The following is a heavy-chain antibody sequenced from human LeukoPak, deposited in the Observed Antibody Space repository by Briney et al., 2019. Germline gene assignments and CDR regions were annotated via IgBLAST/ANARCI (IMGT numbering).Heavy chain of an antibody. D-gene: IGHD3-9*01. CDR2: INPSGGST. V-gene: IGHV1-46*01. CDR1: GYTFTSYY. Sequence: ASVKVSCKASGYTFTSYYMHWVRQAPGQGLEWMGIINPSGGSTSYAQKFQGRVTMTRDTSTSTVYMELSSLRSEDTAVYYCARDGGDYDILTGYYGYWGQGTLVTVSS. J-gene: IGHJ4*02. CDR3: ARDGGDYDILTGYYGY.